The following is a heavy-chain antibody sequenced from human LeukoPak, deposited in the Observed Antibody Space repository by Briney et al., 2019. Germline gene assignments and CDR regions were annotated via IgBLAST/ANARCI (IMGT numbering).Heavy chain of an antibody. CDR3: AKDDDKVRNYYGSGSYYISQTFDY. D-gene: IGHD3-10*01. J-gene: IGHJ4*02. CDR2: ISYDGSNK. Sequence: GRSLRLSCAASGFTFSSYAMHWVRQAPGKGLEWVAVISYDGSNKYYADSVKGRFTISRDNSKNTLYLQMNSLRAEDTAVYYCAKDDDKVRNYYGSGSYYISQTFDYWAREPWSPSPQ. CDR1: GFTFSSYA. V-gene: IGHV3-30*04.